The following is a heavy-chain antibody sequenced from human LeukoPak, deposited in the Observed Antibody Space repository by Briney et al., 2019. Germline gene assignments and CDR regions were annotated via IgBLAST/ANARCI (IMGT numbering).Heavy chain of an antibody. CDR1: DDSITMYY. V-gene: IGHV4-59*01. CDR2: VDHTGST. CDR3: ASGRVSSSTWHSTYYYYFYMDV. Sequence: SETLSLTCSVSDDSITMYYWTWIRQPPGKGLEWIGYVDHTGSTNFNPSLNGRVTIFRDTSRNLFSLRLTSVTAADTAVYFCASGRVSSSTWHSTYYYYFYMDVWGKGTTVTVSS. J-gene: IGHJ6*03. D-gene: IGHD4-11*01.